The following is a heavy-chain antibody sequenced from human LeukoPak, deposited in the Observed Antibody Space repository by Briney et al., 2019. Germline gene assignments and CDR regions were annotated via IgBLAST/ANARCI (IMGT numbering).Heavy chain of an antibody. Sequence: GASVKVSCKASGYTFTSYGISWVRQAPGQGLEWMGWISAYNGNTNYAQKLQGRVTMTTDTSTSTAYMELRSLRSDDTAVYYCARDLRYYDSSGYLSIDYWGQEPWSPSPQ. CDR3: ARDLRYYDSSGYLSIDY. V-gene: IGHV1-18*01. CDR2: ISAYNGNT. CDR1: GYTFTSYG. D-gene: IGHD3-22*01. J-gene: IGHJ4*01.